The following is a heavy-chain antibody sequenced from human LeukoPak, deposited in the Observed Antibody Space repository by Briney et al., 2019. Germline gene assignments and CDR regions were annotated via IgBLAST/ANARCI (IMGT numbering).Heavy chain of an antibody. CDR2: IYPGDSDT. J-gene: IGHJ3*02. CDR1: GYSFTSYW. V-gene: IGHV5-51*01. CDR3: ASPVGNLAARPLAFDI. D-gene: IGHD6-6*01. Sequence: GESLKISCKGSGYSFTSYWIGWVRQMPGKGLEWMGIIYPGDSDTRYSPSFQGQVTISADKSISTAYLQWSSLKASDTAMYYCASPVGNLAARPLAFDIWGQGTMVTVSS.